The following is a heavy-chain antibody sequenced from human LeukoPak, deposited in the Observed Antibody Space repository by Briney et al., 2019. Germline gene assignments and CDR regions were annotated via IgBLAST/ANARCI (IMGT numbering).Heavy chain of an antibody. D-gene: IGHD1-1*01. CDR3: AREGVLDLRAVLAY. V-gene: IGHV3-21*01. J-gene: IGHJ4*02. CDR1: GFTLCCYS. CDR2: IRSSNNYI. Sequence: GGSVRLSCAVSGFTLCCYSMLCLPQAPGRGREGGACIRSSNNYIYYAAPVKGRFTISRDNAKNSLYLHMNSLRAENTAVYYCAREGVLDLRAVLAYWGQGTLVTVSS.